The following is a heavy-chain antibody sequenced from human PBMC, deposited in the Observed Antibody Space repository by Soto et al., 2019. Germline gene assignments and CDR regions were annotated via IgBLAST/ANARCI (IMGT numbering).Heavy chain of an antibody. CDR2: IYYSGVT. J-gene: IGHJ6*02. D-gene: IGHD6-13*01. V-gene: IGHV4-59*12. CDR3: TTLGIDQGAYGMDV. CDR1: GGSISNYY. Sequence: KPSETLSLTCTVSGGSISNYYWNWIRQAPGKGLEWIGYIYYSGVTNYNPSLKSRVTISVDTSKKEFSLKVSSVTAADTAMYYCTTLGIDQGAYGMDVWGQGTTVTVSS.